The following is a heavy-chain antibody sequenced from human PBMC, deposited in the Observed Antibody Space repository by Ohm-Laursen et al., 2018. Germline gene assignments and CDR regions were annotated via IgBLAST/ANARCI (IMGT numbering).Heavy chain of an antibody. J-gene: IGHJ6*02. V-gene: IGHV1-18*01. CDR1: GYTFTSYG. D-gene: IGHD2-2*01. Sequence: GASVKVSCNAAGYTFTSYGISWVRQAPGQGLEWMGWISGYNGNTNYAQKLQGRVTMTTDTSTSTAYMELRSLGSDDTAVYYCARDLGVPNGMDVWGQGTTVTVSS. CDR2: ISGYNGNT. CDR3: ARDLGVPNGMDV.